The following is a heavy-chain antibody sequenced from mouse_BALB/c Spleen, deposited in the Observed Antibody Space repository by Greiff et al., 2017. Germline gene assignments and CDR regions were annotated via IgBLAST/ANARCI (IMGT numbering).Heavy chain of an antibody. CDR2: ISYSGST. V-gene: IGHV3-2*02. J-gene: IGHJ2*01. CDR1: GYSITSDYA. CDR3: ARLRVGAIDY. D-gene: IGHD1-1*02. Sequence: EVQLVESGPGLVKPSQSLSLTCSVTGYSITSDYAWNWIRQFPGNKLEWMGYISYSGSTSYNPSLKSRISITRDTSKNQFFLQLNSVTTEDTATYYCARLRVGAIDYWGQGTTLTVSS.